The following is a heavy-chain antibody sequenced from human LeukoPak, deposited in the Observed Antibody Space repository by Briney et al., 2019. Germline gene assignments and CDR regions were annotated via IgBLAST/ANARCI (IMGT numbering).Heavy chain of an antibody. V-gene: IGHV1-18*01. CDR2: ITADNGTA. Sequence: ASVKVSCKASGYKFSGYGISWVRQAPGQGLEWMGWITADNGTALYAQRLQGRVTMTTDTSTNTAYMELRSLTFDDTAVYYCAGRSLDYWGQGTLVTVSS. J-gene: IGHJ4*02. CDR1: GYKFSGYG. CDR3: AGRSLDY.